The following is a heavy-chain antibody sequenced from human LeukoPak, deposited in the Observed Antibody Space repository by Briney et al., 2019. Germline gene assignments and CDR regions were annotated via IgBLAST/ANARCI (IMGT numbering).Heavy chain of an antibody. CDR2: IKQSENT. J-gene: IGHJ4*02. CDR1: GGSFSAYY. D-gene: IGHD5-24*01. CDR3: AREGLKNAYNPLGY. V-gene: IGHV4-34*01. Sequence: SETLSLTCAVYGGSFSAYYWTWVRQPPGMGLEGIGEIKQSENTNYNPSLKSRVTISIDPSKNQISLKLTSVTAADTAVYYCAREGLKNAYNPLGYWGQGTLVTVSS.